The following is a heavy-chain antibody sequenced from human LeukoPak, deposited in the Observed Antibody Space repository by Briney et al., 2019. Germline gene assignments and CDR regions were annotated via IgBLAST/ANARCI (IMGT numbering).Heavy chain of an antibody. Sequence: ASLKVSCKASGYTFTGHYMHWVRQAPGQGLEWMGWISPNSGDTNYAQKFQGRVTMTRDTSITTAYTELSRLRSDDTAVYYCAREGSGNYYNPLDYWGQGTLVTVSS. V-gene: IGHV1-2*02. CDR1: GYTFTGHY. J-gene: IGHJ4*02. CDR3: AREGSGNYYNPLDY. D-gene: IGHD3-10*01. CDR2: ISPNSGDT.